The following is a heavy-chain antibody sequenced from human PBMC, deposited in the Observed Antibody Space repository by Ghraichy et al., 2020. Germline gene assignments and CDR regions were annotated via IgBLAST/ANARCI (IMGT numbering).Heavy chain of an antibody. CDR2: INPTTGIT. D-gene: IGHD1-26*01. CDR3: GRHDGYSGSYWYYVY. Sequence: SETLSLTCAVYVGSFSGYYWSWIRQPPGKGLEWIGEINPTTGITNNSPSLKSRLTMLVDTSKNQFSLTLKSVTAADTAVYYCGRHDGYSGSYWYYVYWGQGSLVTVSS. CDR1: VGSFSGYY. J-gene: IGHJ4*02. V-gene: IGHV4-34*01.